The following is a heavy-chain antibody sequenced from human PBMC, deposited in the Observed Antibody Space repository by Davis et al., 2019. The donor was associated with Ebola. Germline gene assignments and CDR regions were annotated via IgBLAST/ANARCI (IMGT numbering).Heavy chain of an antibody. J-gene: IGHJ4*02. CDR1: EGTFSSYA. CDR3: ARYQYNWNQCDY. Sequence: AASVKVSCKASEGTFSSYAISWVRQAPGQGLEWMGRIIPILGIANYAQKLQGRVTMTTDTSTSTAYMELRSLRSDDTAVYYCARYQYNWNQCDYWGQGTLVTVSS. D-gene: IGHD1-20*01. V-gene: IGHV1-69*04. CDR2: IIPILGIA.